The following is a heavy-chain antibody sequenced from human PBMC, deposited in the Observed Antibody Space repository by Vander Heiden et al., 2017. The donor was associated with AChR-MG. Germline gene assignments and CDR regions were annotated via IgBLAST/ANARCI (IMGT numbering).Heavy chain of an antibody. Sequence: QVQLVDSGGGVVQPGRSLRLSCAASGFPFSSYGMDWVRQAPGKGLEWVAVISYDGSEKYYADSVKGRFTISRDNSKNTLYLQMNSLRAEDTAVYYCAKGANNWNYRSWFDPWGQGTLVTVSS. J-gene: IGHJ5*02. CDR3: AKGANNWNYRSWFDP. D-gene: IGHD1-7*01. CDR1: GFPFSSYG. CDR2: ISYDGSEK. V-gene: IGHV3-30*18.